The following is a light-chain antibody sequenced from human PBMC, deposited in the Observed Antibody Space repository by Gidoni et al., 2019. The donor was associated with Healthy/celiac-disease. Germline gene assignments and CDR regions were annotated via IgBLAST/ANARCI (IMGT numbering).Light chain of an antibody. CDR2: AES. V-gene: IGKV1-8*01. CDR3: QQYYSYPQLT. CDR1: QGISSY. Sequence: AIRMTQSPSSFSASTGDRVTITCRASQGISSYLAWYQQKPGKAPKLLIYAESTLQSGVPSRFSGSVSGTDFTLTICCLQSDDFATYYCQQYYSYPQLTFGGGTKVEIK. J-gene: IGKJ4*01.